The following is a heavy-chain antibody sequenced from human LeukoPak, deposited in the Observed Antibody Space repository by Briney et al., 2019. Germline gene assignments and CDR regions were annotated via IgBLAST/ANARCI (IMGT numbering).Heavy chain of an antibody. J-gene: IGHJ4*02. V-gene: IGHV4-39*01. CDR1: GGSISSNYSY. Sequence: SETLSLTCTVSGGSISSNYSYWDWIRQPPGKGLEWVGTIYYTGTTYDNPSLKSRVTVFVDTSKNQFSLQLSSVTAADTAMYYCTRREAFGELRSDYWGQGTLVTVTS. CDR3: TRREAFGELRSDY. D-gene: IGHD3-10*01. CDR2: IYYTGTT.